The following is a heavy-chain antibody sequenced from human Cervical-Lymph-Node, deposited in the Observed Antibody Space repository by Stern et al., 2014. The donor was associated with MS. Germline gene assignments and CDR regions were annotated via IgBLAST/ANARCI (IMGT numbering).Heavy chain of an antibody. D-gene: IGHD1-26*01. CDR1: GFSLSTSGVG. CDR3: AHRYSGSYLDY. CDR2: IYWDDDK. J-gene: IGHJ4*02. Sequence: QVTLRESGPTLVKPTQTLTLTCTFSGFSLSTSGVGVGWVRQPPGKALKWLALIYWDDDKRYSPSLMTRLPITKDTSKNQVVLTMTNVDPVDTATYYCAHRYSGSYLDYWGQGTLVTVSS. V-gene: IGHV2-5*02.